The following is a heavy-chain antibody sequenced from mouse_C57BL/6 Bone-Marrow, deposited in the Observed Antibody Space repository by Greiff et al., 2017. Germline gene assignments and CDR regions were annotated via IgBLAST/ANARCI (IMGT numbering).Heavy chain of an antibody. D-gene: IGHD2-14*01. J-gene: IGHJ4*01. V-gene: IGHV1-59*01. CDR3: ARGGVLKGAMDY. Sequence: VQLQQPGAELVRPGTSVKLSCKASGYTFTSYWMHWVKQRPGQGLEWIGVIDPSDSYTNYNQKFKGKATLTVDTSSSTAYMQLSSLTSEDSAVYYCARGGVLKGAMDYWGQGTSVTVSS. CDR2: IDPSDSYT. CDR1: GYTFTSYW.